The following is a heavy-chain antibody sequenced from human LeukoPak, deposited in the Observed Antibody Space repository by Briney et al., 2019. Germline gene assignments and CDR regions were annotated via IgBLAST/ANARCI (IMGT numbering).Heavy chain of an antibody. D-gene: IGHD5-12*01. Sequence: SGPTLVNPTQTLTLTCTFSGFSLSTNGVGVGWIRQPPGKALGWLALVYWNDDKYYSPSLKSRLTITKDTSKNQVVLTMTNMDPVDTATYYCARVNSGYYRGDFDYWGQGTLVTVSS. V-gene: IGHV2-5*01. J-gene: IGHJ4*02. CDR1: GFSLSTNGVG. CDR2: VYWNDDK. CDR3: ARVNSGYYRGDFDY.